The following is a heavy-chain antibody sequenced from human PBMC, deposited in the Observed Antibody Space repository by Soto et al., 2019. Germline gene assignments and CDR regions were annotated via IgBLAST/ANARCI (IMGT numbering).Heavy chain of an antibody. V-gene: IGHV3-66*01. CDR3: ARGRSASSDFDS. Sequence: EVQLVESGGGLVQPGGSLRLSCAASGFTVSTYYMNWVRQAPGEGLEWVSVVYSGGTTYYAASVRGRFTISRYNSKSTLFLQMNSLRAEDTAVYYCARGRSASSDFDSWGQGTLVTVSS. CDR2: VYSGGTT. D-gene: IGHD3-10*01. CDR1: GFTVSTYY. J-gene: IGHJ4*02.